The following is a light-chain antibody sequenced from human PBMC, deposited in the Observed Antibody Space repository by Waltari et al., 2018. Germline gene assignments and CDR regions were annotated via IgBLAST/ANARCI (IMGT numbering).Light chain of an antibody. J-gene: IGKJ1*01. CDR2: GAS. Sequence: EIVMTQSPATLSVSPGERATLSCRTSHRVSSNLAWSQQNPGQAPRLLNYGASTRATGIPSRFSGSGSGTEFTLTISSMQSEDFAVYYCQQYNNWWTFGQGTKVEIK. CDR1: HRVSSN. CDR3: QQYNNWWT. V-gene: IGKV3-15*01.